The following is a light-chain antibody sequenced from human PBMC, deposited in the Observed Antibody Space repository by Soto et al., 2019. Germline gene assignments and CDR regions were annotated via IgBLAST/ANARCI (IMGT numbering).Light chain of an antibody. V-gene: IGKV1-39*01. CDR3: QQTHTTFT. CDR2: AAS. Sequence: DIQMTQSPSSLSASVGDRVTITCRASQSISTYLNWYQQNPGKVPKLLIYAASSLQSGVPSRFSGSGSVTDFTLTISSLQPEDFATYYCQQTHTTFTFGGGTTGEIK. CDR1: QSISTY. J-gene: IGKJ4*01.